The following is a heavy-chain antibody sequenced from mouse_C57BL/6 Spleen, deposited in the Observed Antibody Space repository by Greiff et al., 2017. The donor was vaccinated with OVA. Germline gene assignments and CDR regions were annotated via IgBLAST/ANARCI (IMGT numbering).Heavy chain of an antibody. Sequence: QVQLQQSGAELVKPGASVKLSCKASGYTFTEYTIHWVKQRSGQGLEWIGWFYPGSGSIKYNEKFKAKATLTVDKSSSTAYMQLKSLTSEDSAVYYCARPYYGSSPAWFAYWGQGTLVTVSA. D-gene: IGHD1-1*01. CDR2: FYPGSGSI. V-gene: IGHV1-62-2*01. CDR3: ARPYYGSSPAWFAY. CDR1: GYTFTEYT. J-gene: IGHJ3*01.